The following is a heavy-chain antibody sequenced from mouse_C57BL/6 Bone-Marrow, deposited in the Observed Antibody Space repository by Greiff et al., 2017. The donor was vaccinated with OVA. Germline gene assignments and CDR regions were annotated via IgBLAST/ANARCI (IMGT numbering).Heavy chain of an antibody. CDR2: ISYSGST. CDR1: GYSITSDY. CDR3: ASGYYGSSYDWYFDV. J-gene: IGHJ1*03. V-gene: IGHV3-8*01. D-gene: IGHD1-1*01. Sequence: EVKLMESGPGLAKPSQTLSLTCSVTGYSITSDYWNWIRKFPGNKLEYMGYISYSGSTYYNPSLKSRNSITRDTSKNQYYLQLNSVTTEDTATYYCASGYYGSSYDWYFDVWGTGTTVTVSS.